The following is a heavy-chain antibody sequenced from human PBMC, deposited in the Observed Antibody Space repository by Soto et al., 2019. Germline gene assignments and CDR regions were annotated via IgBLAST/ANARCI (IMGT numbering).Heavy chain of an antibody. D-gene: IGHD6-6*01. V-gene: IGHV1-18*01. CDR2: ISAYNGNT. CDR3: ARDFSSIAARPWSYWFDP. Sequence: ASVKVSCKASGYTFTSYGISWVRQAPGQGLEWMGWISAYNGNTNYAQKLQGRVTMTTDTSTSTAYMELRSLRSDDTAVYYCARDFSSIAARPWSYWFDPWGQGTLVTVSS. J-gene: IGHJ5*02. CDR1: GYTFTSYG.